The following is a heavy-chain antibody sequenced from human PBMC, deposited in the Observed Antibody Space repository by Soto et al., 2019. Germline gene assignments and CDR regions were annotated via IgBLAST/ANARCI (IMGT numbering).Heavy chain of an antibody. CDR1: GYTFTKFD. CDR2: INPGGGTT. CDR3: ASRSGTSRDYFDY. J-gene: IGHJ4*02. Sequence: ASVKVSCKASGYTFTKFDMHWVRQAPGQGLEWMGLINPGGGTTSHTQKFQGRVTMTRDTSTTTVYMELSSLRSEDTAVYYCASRSGTSRDYFDYWGQGTLVTVSS. V-gene: IGHV1-46*01.